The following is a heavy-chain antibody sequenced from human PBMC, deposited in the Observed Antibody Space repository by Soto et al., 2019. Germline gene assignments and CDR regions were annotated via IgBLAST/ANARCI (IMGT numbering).Heavy chain of an antibody. CDR1: GVTFSSYW. V-gene: IGHV3-7*01. CDR2: IKQDGSEK. D-gene: IGHD5-12*01. J-gene: IGHJ4*02. Sequence: GGSLRLCCAASGVTFSSYWSSWVRQAPGKGLEWVANIKQDGSEKYYVDSVKGRFTISRDNAKNSLYLQMNSLRAEDTAVYYCARDYSGYDFLGFDYWGQGTLVTVSS. CDR3: ARDYSGYDFLGFDY.